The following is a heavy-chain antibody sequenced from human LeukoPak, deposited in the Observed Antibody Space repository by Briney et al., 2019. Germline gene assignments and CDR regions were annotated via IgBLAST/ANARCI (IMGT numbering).Heavy chain of an antibody. V-gene: IGHV3-30-3*01. CDR1: GFTFSSYA. J-gene: IGHJ4*02. D-gene: IGHD5-18*01. CDR3: ASFTNVDTAMAPWAYFDY. Sequence: PGRSPRLSCAASGFTFSSYAMHWVRQAPGKGLEWVAVISYDGSNKYYADSVKGRFTISRDNSKNTLYLQMNSLRAEDTAVYYCASFTNVDTAMAPWAYFDYWGQGTLVTVSS. CDR2: ISYDGSNK.